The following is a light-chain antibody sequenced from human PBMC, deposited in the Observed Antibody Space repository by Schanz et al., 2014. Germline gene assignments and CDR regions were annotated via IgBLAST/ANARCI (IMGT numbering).Light chain of an antibody. Sequence: QSALTQPASVSGSPGQSITISCTGTSSDVGGYNYVSWYQQHPGKAPKLMIYEVNKRPSGVPDRFSGSKSGNTASLTVSGLQAEDEADYYCSSYAGSNNYVFGTGTKVTVL. CDR3: SSYAGSNNYV. V-gene: IGLV2-8*01. J-gene: IGLJ1*01. CDR2: EVN. CDR1: SSDVGGYNY.